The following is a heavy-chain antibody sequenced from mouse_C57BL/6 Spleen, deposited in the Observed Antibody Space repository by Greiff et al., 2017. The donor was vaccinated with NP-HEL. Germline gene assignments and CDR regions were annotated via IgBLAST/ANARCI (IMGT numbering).Heavy chain of an antibody. CDR1: GYTFTSYW. CDR3: ARQELGRSPFDY. CDR2: IDPSDSYT. D-gene: IGHD4-1*01. Sequence: VQLQQPGAELVMPGASVKLSCKASGYTFTSYWMHWVKQRPGQGLEWIGEIDPSDSYTNYNQKFKGKSTLTVDKSSSTAYMQLSSLTSEDSAVYYCARQELGRSPFDYWGQGTTLTVSS. V-gene: IGHV1-69*01. J-gene: IGHJ2*01.